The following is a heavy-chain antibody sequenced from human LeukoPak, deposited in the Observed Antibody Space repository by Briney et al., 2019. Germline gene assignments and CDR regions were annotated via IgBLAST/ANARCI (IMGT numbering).Heavy chain of an antibody. CDR3: AKDHRFPLTVTTVDY. CDR2: ISGSGGST. CDR1: GSTFSSYA. Sequence: PGGSLRLSCAASGSTFSSYAMSWVRQAPGKGLEWVSAISGSGGSTYYADSVKGRFTISRDNSKNTLYLQMNSLRAEDTAVYYCAKDHRFPLTVTTVDYWGQGTLVTVSS. V-gene: IGHV3-23*01. J-gene: IGHJ4*02. D-gene: IGHD4-17*01.